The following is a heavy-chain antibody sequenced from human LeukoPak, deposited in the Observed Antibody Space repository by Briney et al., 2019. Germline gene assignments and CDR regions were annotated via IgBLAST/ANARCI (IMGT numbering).Heavy chain of an antibody. Sequence: ASVKVSCKASGGTFSNYAISWVRQAPGQGLEWMGGIIPIFGTANYAQKFRGRVTITADKSTRTAYMELSSLRSEDTAVYYCAREQAYYYDSSGTALTAEIKYYFDYWGQGTLVTVSS. D-gene: IGHD3-22*01. CDR1: GGTFSNYA. V-gene: IGHV1-69*06. CDR3: AREQAYYYDSSGTALTAEIKYYFDY. J-gene: IGHJ4*02. CDR2: IIPIFGTA.